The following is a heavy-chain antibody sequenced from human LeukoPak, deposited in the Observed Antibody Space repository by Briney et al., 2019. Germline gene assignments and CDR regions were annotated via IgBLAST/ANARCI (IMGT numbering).Heavy chain of an antibody. V-gene: IGHV1-69*01. Sequence: SVKVSCKASGGTFSSYAISWVRQAPGQGLEWMGGIIPILGTANYAQKFQGRVTITADESTSTAYMELSSLRSEDTAVYYCARALVGSTGVFDYWGQGTLVTVSS. CDR2: IIPILGTA. D-gene: IGHD3-10*01. CDR3: ARALVGSTGVFDY. CDR1: GGTFSSYA. J-gene: IGHJ4*02.